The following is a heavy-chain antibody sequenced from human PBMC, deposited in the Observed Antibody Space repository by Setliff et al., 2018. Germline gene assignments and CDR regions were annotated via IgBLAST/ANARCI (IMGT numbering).Heavy chain of an antibody. CDR3: ARAPRGPLSVVLALDY. V-gene: IGHV7-4-1*02. Sequence: ASVKVSCKASGGTFSSYAISWVRQAPGQGLEWMGWINTNTGNPTYAQGFTGRFVFSLDTSVSTAYLQISSLKAEDTAVYYCARAPRGPLSVVLALDYWGQGTLVTVSS. CDR2: INTNTGNP. J-gene: IGHJ4*02. D-gene: IGHD2-21*01. CDR1: GGTFSSYA.